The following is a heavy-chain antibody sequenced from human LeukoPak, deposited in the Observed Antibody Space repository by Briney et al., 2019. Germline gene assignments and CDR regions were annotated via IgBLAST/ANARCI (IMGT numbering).Heavy chain of an antibody. V-gene: IGHV4-39*02. CDR3: AKDPPRPTTMVRGVIGYSGMDV. CDR1: GGSISSSSYY. D-gene: IGHD3-10*01. J-gene: IGHJ6*02. Sequence: SETLSLTSTVSGGSISSSSYYWGCIRHPPGKGLGWIGSIYYSGSTYYNPSLKSRVTISVDTSKTQFSLKLSSVTAADTAVYYCAKDPPRPTTMVRGVIGYSGMDVWGQGTTVTVSS. CDR2: IYYSGST.